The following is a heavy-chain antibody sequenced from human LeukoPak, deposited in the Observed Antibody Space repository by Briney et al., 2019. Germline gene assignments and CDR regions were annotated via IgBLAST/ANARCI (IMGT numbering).Heavy chain of an antibody. CDR3: ASRRSYYYDSSGYMEH. Sequence: SSVKVSCKASGGTFNSYAISWVRQAPGQGLEWMGGIIPIFGTANYAQKFQGRVTITADESTSTAYMELNSLRSEDTAVYYCASRRSYYYDSSGYMEHWGQGTLVTVSS. D-gene: IGHD3-22*01. J-gene: IGHJ1*01. V-gene: IGHV1-69*13. CDR2: IIPIFGTA. CDR1: GGTFNSYA.